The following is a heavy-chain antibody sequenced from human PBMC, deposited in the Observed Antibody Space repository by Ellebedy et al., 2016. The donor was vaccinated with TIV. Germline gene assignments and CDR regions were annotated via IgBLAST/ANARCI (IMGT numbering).Heavy chain of an antibody. Sequence: GESLKISCTASGFIVSTNHMSWVRQAPGKGLEWVGGYTNYADYVKGRFTISTTNSRNTLYLQMTNLRTEDTAVYYCAKGSFPFGDKSERIYSFQYWGQGTLVTVSS. D-gene: IGHD3-10*01. CDR1: GFIVSTNH. V-gene: IGHV3-53*04. CDR2: GYT. CDR3: AKGSFPFGDKSERIYSFQY. J-gene: IGHJ4*02.